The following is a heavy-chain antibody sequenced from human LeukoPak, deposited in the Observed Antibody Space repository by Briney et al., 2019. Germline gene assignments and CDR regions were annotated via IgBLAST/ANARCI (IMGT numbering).Heavy chain of an antibody. Sequence: AGGSLRLSCAASGFTVSRNYMSWVRQAPGKGLEWVSVIYSGGSTYCADSVKGRFTISRDNAKNTLYLQMNSLSAEDTAVYYCASVFDSWGQGSLVTVSS. CDR1: GFTVSRNY. V-gene: IGHV3-53*01. J-gene: IGHJ4*02. CDR3: ASVFDS. CDR2: IYSGGST.